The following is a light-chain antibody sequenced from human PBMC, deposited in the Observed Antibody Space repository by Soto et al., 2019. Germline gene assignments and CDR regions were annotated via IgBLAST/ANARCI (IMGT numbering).Light chain of an antibody. CDR1: QSVSSY. CDR2: DGS. J-gene: IGKJ4*01. V-gene: IGKV3-11*01. Sequence: DIVLTQSPDTLSLSPGERATLSCRASQSVSSYLAWYQQKPGQAPRLLIFDGSNRATGIPARFSGSGSGTDFTLTISSLEPEDFALYYCQQRGSWPLTFGGGTKV. CDR3: QQRGSWPLT.